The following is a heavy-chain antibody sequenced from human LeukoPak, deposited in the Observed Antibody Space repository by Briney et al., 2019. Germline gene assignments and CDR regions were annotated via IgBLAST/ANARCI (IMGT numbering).Heavy chain of an antibody. CDR3: AHNHIHNGMVTSDY. Sequence: SGPTLVKPTQTLALTCTFSGFSLSTSGVGVGWIRQPPGKALEWLAIIYWHDETHYSPSLKSRLTITKDTSKNQVVLTMTNMDPVDTATYYCAHNHIHNGMVTSDYWGQGTLVTVSS. D-gene: IGHD5-18*01. J-gene: IGHJ4*02. CDR1: GFSLSTSGVG. CDR2: IYWHDET. V-gene: IGHV2-5*01.